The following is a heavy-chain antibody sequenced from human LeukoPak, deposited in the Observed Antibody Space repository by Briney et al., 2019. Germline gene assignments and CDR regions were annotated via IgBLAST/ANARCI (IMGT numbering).Heavy chain of an antibody. V-gene: IGHV1-2*02. Sequence: ASVKVSCKASGYTFTGYYMHWVRQAPGQGLEWMGWINPHTGGTRYAQEFQGRVTMTRDTAIDTAYMELSRLRSDDTAVYYCARDSRARGDYWGQGTLVTVSS. CDR2: INPHTGGT. J-gene: IGHJ4*02. CDR1: GYTFTGYY. D-gene: IGHD6-6*01. CDR3: ARDSRARGDY.